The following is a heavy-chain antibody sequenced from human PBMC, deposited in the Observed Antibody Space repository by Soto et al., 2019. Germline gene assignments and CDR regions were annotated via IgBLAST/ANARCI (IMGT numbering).Heavy chain of an antibody. CDR1: GGSISSSSYY. J-gene: IGHJ4*02. CDR3: ARLGSSGP. CDR2: IYYSGST. Sequence: QLQLQESGPGLVKPSETLSLTCTVSGGSISSSSYYWGWIRQPPGKGLEWIGSIYYSGSTYYNPSLKSRVTLSVDTSKNQFSLKLSSVTAADAAVYYCARLGSSGPWGQGTLVTVSS. V-gene: IGHV4-39*01. D-gene: IGHD6-6*01.